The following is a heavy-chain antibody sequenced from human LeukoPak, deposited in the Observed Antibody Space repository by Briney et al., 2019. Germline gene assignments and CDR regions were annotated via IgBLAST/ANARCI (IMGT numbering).Heavy chain of an antibody. V-gene: IGHV1-24*01. CDR2: FDPEDGET. CDR3: ATSSKYGDYEAFDY. J-gene: IGHJ4*02. Sequence: GASVKVSCKVSGYTLTELSMHWVRQAPGKGLEWMGGFDPEDGETIYAQKFQGRVTMTEDTSTDTAYMELSSLRSEDTAVYYCATSSKYGDYEAFDYWGQGTLVTVSS. D-gene: IGHD4-17*01. CDR1: GYTLTELS.